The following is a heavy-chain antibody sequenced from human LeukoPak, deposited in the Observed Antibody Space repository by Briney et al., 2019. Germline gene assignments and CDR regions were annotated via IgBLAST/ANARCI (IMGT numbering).Heavy chain of an antibody. CDR1: GDSVSSNSAA. V-gene: IGHV6-1*01. CDR3: AREELRLGDY. Sequence: SQTLSLTCAISGDSVSSNSAAWNWIRQPPSRGLEWLGRTYYRSKWYNEYALSVQSRITINPDTSKNQFSLQLNSVTPEDTAVYYCAREELRLGDYWGQGTLVTVSS. D-gene: IGHD1-7*01. J-gene: IGHJ4*02. CDR2: TYYRSKWYN.